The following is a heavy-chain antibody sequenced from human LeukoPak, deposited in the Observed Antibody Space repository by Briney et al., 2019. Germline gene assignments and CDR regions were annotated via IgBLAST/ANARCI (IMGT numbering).Heavy chain of an antibody. J-gene: IGHJ4*02. Sequence: PSETLSLTCTGSGCSLSSGSYYWRWLRQPPGKGLEWIGYICYSGSTNYNPSPKSRITISVDTSKNQFSLKLSSVPAADTAVYYCARDGRNGSGSYSQWVFDYWGQGTLVTVSS. CDR1: GCSLSSGSYY. D-gene: IGHD3-10*01. CDR2: ICYSGST. V-gene: IGHV4-61*01. CDR3: ARDGRNGSGSYSQWVFDY.